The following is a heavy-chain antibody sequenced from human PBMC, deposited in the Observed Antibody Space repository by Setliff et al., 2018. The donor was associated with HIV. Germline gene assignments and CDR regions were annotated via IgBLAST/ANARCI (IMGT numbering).Heavy chain of an antibody. D-gene: IGHD7-27*01. CDR1: GFSISSDGFY. CDR3: ARVPNWGEAPFAFDV. V-gene: IGHV4-31*03. Sequence: QTLSLTCTPSGFSISSDGFYWNWIRQRPGKGLEWIGYILGSGITYYNPSLKSRLRISIDTSANQFSVELSSVTAADTALYFCARVPNWGEAPFAFDVWGLGTMVTVSS. J-gene: IGHJ3*01. CDR2: ILGSGIT.